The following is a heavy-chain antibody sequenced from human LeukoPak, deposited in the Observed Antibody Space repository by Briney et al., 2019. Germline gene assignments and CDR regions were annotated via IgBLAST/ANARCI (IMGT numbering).Heavy chain of an antibody. J-gene: IGHJ4*02. CDR3: AKERAFGTWLGDY. Sequence: GGSLRLSCAASGFTFSNYAMTWVRQAPGKGLEWVSAITGSGGGTYYADSVKGRFTISRDNSKNTLYLQMNSLRAEDTAVYYCAKERAFGTWLGDYWGQGTLVTVSS. D-gene: IGHD2/OR15-2a*01. V-gene: IGHV3-23*01. CDR1: GFTFSNYA. CDR2: ITGSGGGT.